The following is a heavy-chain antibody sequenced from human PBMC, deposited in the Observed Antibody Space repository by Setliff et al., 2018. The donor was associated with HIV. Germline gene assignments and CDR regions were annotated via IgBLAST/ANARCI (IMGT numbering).Heavy chain of an antibody. J-gene: IGHJ3*02. D-gene: IGHD6-13*01. CDR1: GFTFSSYW. CDR2: INTDGSST. Sequence: GSLRLSCAASGFTFSSYWMHWVRQAPGKGLVWVSRINTDGSSTSYADSVKGRFTISRDNAKNTLYLQMNSLRAEDTAVYYCASSRALAAFDIWGQGTMVTVSS. CDR3: ASSRALAAFDI. V-gene: IGHV3-74*01.